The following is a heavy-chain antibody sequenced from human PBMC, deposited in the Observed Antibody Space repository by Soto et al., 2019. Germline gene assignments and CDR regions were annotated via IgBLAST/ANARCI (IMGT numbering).Heavy chain of an antibody. D-gene: IGHD3-16*01. CDR3: ARLRRDWGDAFDL. V-gene: IGHV1-69*01. Sequence: QVQLVQSGADVKKPGSSVKVSCKTSGGPFGSSAISWVRQAPAQGLEWMGEIIPVFDKANYAQNFQGRLTITADDPTGTVFMQLSSLRSEDTGVYFCARLRRDWGDAFDLWGLGTFVTVSS. CDR2: IIPVFDKA. CDR1: GGPFGSSA. J-gene: IGHJ3*01.